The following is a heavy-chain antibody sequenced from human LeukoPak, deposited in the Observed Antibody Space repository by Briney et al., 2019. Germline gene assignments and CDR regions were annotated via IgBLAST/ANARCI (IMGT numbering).Heavy chain of an antibody. J-gene: IGHJ4*02. CDR1: GVTFSKYW. D-gene: IGHD6-19*01. CDR3: ATKQWLAPPPDS. CDR2: INTVGTVT. Sequence: PGGSLRLSCAASGVTFSKYWMLWVRQAPGKGLESVSRINTVGTVTTYADSVKGRFTVSRDNADNTMFLQMNSVRDEDTAVYYCATKQWLAPPPDSWGQGTPVTVSS. V-gene: IGHV3-74*01.